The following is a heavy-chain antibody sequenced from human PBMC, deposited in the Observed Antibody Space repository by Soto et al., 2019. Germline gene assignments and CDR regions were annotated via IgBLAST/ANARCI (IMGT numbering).Heavy chain of an antibody. V-gene: IGHV3-74*01. CDR1: GFTFSSYW. J-gene: IGHJ5*02. CDR3: ARESRQWQQLVRS. Sequence: GGSLRLSCAASGFTFSSYWMHWVRQAPGKGLVWVSRINSDGSSTSYADSVKGRFTISRDNAKNTLYLQMNSLRAEDTAVYYCARESRQWQQLVRSWGQGTLVTGSS. CDR2: INSDGSST. D-gene: IGHD6-13*01.